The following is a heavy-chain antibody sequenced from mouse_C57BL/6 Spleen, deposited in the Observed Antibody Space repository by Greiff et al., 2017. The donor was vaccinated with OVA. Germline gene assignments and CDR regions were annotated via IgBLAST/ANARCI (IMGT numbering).Heavy chain of an antibody. CDR2: INPNNGGT. J-gene: IGHJ2*01. CDR1: GYTFTDYY. CDR3: ADWDY. V-gene: IGHV1-26*01. D-gene: IGHD4-1*01. Sequence: EVQLQQSGPELVKPGASVKISCKASGYTFTDYYMNWVKQSHGKSLEWIGDINPNNGGTSYNQKFKDKATLTVDKSSSTAYMELRSLTSEDSAVYYCADWDYWGQGTTLTVSS.